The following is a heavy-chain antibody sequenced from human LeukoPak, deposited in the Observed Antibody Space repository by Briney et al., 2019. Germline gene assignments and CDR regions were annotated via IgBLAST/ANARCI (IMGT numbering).Heavy chain of an antibody. V-gene: IGHV1-2*02. CDR2: INPNSGGT. Sequence: ASVKVSCKASEYTFTGYYFHWVRQAPGQGLEWMGWINPNSGGTNYAQKFQGRVTMTRDSSISTAYMELSRLISDDTAVYYCARGPLFYYDSSGYYDYWGQGTLVTVSS. J-gene: IGHJ4*02. CDR3: ARGPLFYYDSSGYYDY. D-gene: IGHD3-22*01. CDR1: EYTFTGYY.